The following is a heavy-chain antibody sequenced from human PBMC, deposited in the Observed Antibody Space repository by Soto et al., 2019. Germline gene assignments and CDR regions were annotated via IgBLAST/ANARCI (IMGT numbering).Heavy chain of an antibody. V-gene: IGHV3-33*01. CDR3: ARDGRAFCGCDCPFDF. Sequence: GGSLRLSCAASGFTFSNYGMHWVRQAPGKGLEWVAVIWHDGSDKKYADSVKGRFTVSRDNSKNTLYLQMSGLRAEDTAVYSCARDGRAFCGCDCPFDFWGQGTLVTVSS. CDR1: GFTFSNYG. D-gene: IGHD2-21*02. J-gene: IGHJ4*02. CDR2: IWHDGSDK.